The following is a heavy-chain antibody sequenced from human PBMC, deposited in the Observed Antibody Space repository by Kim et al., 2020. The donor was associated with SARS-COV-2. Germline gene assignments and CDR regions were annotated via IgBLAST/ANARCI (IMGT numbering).Heavy chain of an antibody. CDR2: IYYSGST. Sequence: SETLSLTCTVSGGSISSYYWSWIRQPPGKGLEWIGYIYYSGSTNYNPSLKSRVTISVDTSKNQFSLKLSSVTAADTAVYYWSRFPVKLQLVGGYYYGMDV. CDR3: SRFPVKLQLVGGYYYGMDV. V-gene: IGHV4-59*13. D-gene: IGHD6-6*01. J-gene: IGHJ6*01. CDR1: GGSISSYY.